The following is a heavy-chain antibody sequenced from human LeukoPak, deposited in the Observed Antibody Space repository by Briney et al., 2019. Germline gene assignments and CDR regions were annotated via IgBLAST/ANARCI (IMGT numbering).Heavy chain of an antibody. D-gene: IGHD2-2*02. V-gene: IGHV4-4*07. J-gene: IGHJ5*02. Sequence: PSETLSLTCTVSGGSISSYYWSWIRQPAGKGLEWIGRIYTSGSTNYNPSLKSRVTVSVDTSKNQFSLKLSSVTAADTAVYYCARDVAAAIRGRWFDPWGQGTLVTVSS. CDR1: GGSISSYY. CDR2: IYTSGST. CDR3: ARDVAAAIRGRWFDP.